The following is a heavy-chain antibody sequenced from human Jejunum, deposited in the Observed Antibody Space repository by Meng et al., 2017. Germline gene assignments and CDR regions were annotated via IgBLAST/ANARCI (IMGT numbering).Heavy chain of an antibody. D-gene: IGHD6-19*01. J-gene: IGHJ4*02. Sequence: GPPQESGRGLVKPSGLCSPPWAFPGDSINSDNWWSWVPPPPGKGPEWIGDIFRTGTSNYSPSLRSRVAIYMDKSKNQFSLSLNSVTAADTAVYYCARKGGTYSTGHFPHFDYWGQGTLVTVSS. V-gene: IGHV4-4*02. CDR1: GDSINSDNW. CDR2: IFRTGTS. CDR3: ARKGGTYSTGHFPHFDY.